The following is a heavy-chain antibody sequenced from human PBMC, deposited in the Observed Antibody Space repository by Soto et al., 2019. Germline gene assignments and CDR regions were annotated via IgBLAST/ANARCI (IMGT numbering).Heavy chain of an antibody. CDR3: ARGYCSGGSCYTGWFDP. Sequence: QVQLVQSGAEVKKPGASVRVYCKASGYTFTSYGISWVRQAPGQGLEWMGWISGYNGNTNYAQKLQGRVTMTQDTSTSTANIELRSLRSDDTAVYYCARGYCSGGSCYTGWFDPCGQGTLVTVSS. V-gene: IGHV1-18*01. J-gene: IGHJ5*02. D-gene: IGHD2-15*01. CDR2: ISGYNGNT. CDR1: GYTFTSYG.